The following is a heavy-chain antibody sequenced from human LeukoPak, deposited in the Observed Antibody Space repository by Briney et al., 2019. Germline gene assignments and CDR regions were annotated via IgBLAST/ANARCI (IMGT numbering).Heavy chain of an antibody. V-gene: IGHV1-2*02. D-gene: IGHD5-18*01. CDR3: ATDTRGYSSYDP. Sequence: ASVKVSCKASGYTFTGYYMHWVRQAPGQGLEWMGWINPNSGGTNYAQKFQGRVTMTRDTSISTAYMELSRLGSDDTAVYYCATDTRGYSSYDPWGQGTLVTVSS. CDR2: INPNSGGT. CDR1: GYTFTGYY. J-gene: IGHJ5*02.